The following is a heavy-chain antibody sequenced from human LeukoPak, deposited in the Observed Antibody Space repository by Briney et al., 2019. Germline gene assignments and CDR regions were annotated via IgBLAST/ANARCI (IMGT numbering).Heavy chain of an antibody. J-gene: IGHJ4*02. CDR3: VRRYCSGGSCYGRVY. D-gene: IGHD2-15*01. V-gene: IGHV3-21*01. Sequence: PGGSLRLSCAASGFTFRNFDMSWVRQAPGMGLEWVSSISSSSTYIYYSDSVKGRFTISRDNAENSVHLQMNSLRAEDTAVYYCVRRYCSGGSCYGRVYWGQGTLVTASS. CDR2: ISSSSTYI. CDR1: GFTFRNFD.